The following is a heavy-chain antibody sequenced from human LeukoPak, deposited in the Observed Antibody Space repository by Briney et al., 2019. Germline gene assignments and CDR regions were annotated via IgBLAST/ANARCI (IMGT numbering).Heavy chain of an antibody. D-gene: IGHD6-19*01. CDR1: GYNFASYW. V-gene: IGHV5-51*01. J-gene: IGHJ4*02. Sequence: GESLKISCKGSGYNFASYWIGWVRQMPGKGLEWMGIVYPADSDTRYSPSFQGQVTISADKSISTAYLQWSRLKASDTAIYYCARAGNSGGDYWGQGTLVTVS. CDR2: VYPADSDT. CDR3: ARAGNSGGDY.